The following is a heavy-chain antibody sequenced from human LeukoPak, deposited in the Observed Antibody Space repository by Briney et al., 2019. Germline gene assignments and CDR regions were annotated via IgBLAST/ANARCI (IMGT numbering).Heavy chain of an antibody. CDR2: IYYSGST. CDR1: GGSISSGGYY. CDR3: ARATYCSGDSCYSGIFDY. V-gene: IGHV4-31*03. D-gene: IGHD2-15*01. Sequence: PSETLSLTCTVSGGSISSGGYYWSWIRQHPGKGLEWIGYIYYSGSTYYNPSLKSRVTISVDTSKNQFSLKLSSVTAADTAVYYCARATYCSGDSCYSGIFDYWGQGTLVTVSS. J-gene: IGHJ4*02.